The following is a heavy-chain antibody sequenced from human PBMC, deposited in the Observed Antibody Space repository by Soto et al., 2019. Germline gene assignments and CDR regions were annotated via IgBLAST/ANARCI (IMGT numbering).Heavy chain of an antibody. CDR3: AREGFGGDGMDV. Sequence: VGSLRLSCAASGFAFSNYEMNWVRQAPGKGLEWVSYISSTGSTIYYADSVEGRFTISRDNAKNSLYLQMNSLRGEDTAVYYCAREGFGGDGMDVWGQGTTVTVSS. J-gene: IGHJ6*02. CDR1: GFAFSNYE. CDR2: ISSTGSTI. D-gene: IGHD3-10*01. V-gene: IGHV3-48*03.